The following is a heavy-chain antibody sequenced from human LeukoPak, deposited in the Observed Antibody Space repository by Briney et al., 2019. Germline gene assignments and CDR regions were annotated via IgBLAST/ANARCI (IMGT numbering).Heavy chain of an antibody. CDR2: IYHSGST. CDR1: GGSISRSSYY. V-gene: IGHV4-39*07. CDR3: AREGGGYSSSWYGHY. J-gene: IGHJ4*02. D-gene: IGHD6-13*01. Sequence: SETLSLTCTVSGGSISRSSYYWGWIRQPPGKGLEWIGYIYHSGSTYYSPSLKSRVTISVDRSKNQFSLKLSSVTAADTAVYYCAREGGGYSSSWYGHYWGQGTLVTVSS.